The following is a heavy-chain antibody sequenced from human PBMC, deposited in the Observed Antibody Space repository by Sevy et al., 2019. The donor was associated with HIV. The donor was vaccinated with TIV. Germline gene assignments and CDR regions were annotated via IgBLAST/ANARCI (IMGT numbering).Heavy chain of an antibody. Sequence: ASVKVSCKASGYTFTCYYMHWVRQAPGQGLEWMGWINPNSGGINYAQKFQGWVTMTRDTSISTAYMELSRLRSDDTAVYYCAREAGIAAAGWFDPWGQGTLVTVSS. CDR1: GYTFTCYY. CDR3: AREAGIAAAGWFDP. J-gene: IGHJ5*02. D-gene: IGHD6-13*01. CDR2: INPNSGGI. V-gene: IGHV1-2*04.